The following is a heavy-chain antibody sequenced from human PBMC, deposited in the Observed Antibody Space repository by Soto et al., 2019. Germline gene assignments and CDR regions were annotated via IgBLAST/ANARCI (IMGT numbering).Heavy chain of an antibody. CDR1: GGSTGSSLYQ. CDR2: VYYNRNT. CDR3: ARVSMGSSSEDFQH. Sequence: PSETLSLTCTVSGGSTGSSLYQWAWIRQPPGKGLEWIGNVYYNRNTYYKASLRSRVTISVDTSNNQFSLKVTSVTAADTAVYYCARVSMGSSSEDFQHWGQGTLVTVSS. D-gene: IGHD6-6*01. J-gene: IGHJ1*01. V-gene: IGHV4-39*01.